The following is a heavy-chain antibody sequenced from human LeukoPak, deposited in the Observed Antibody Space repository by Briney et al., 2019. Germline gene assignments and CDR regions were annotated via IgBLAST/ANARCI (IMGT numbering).Heavy chain of an antibody. J-gene: IGHJ4*02. Sequence: PGGSLRLSCAASGFIFRNHGMHWVRQAPGKGLEWVTFIWYDGSEKYYADSVRGRFTISRDNSKNTVNLQMNSLRTEDTALYYCGKDLSSGWSFDSWGQGTLVTVSS. V-gene: IGHV3-30*02. D-gene: IGHD6-19*01. CDR3: GKDLSSGWSFDS. CDR1: GFIFRNHG. CDR2: IWYDGSEK.